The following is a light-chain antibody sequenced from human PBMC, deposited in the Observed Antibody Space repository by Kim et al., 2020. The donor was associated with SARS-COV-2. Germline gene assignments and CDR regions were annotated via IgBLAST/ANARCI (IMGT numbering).Light chain of an antibody. Sequence: GESMTNPGTGTRSDVGRYAYGCWYQHLPGKAHKLILYDVTRRPSGVSDRFSGSKSGNTASLTISSLQAGDEAAYYCSSFTTTTTLVFGGGTQLTVL. CDR3: SSFTTTTTLV. CDR1: RSDVGRYAY. J-gene: IGLJ2*01. V-gene: IGLV2-14*03. CDR2: DVT.